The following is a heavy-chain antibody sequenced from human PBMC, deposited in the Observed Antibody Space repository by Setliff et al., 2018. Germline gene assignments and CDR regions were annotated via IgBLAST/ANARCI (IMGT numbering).Heavy chain of an antibody. Sequence: SGPTLVNPTQTLTLTCTFSGFSLSTSGMCVSWIRQPPGKALEWLARIDWDDDKYYSTSLKTRLTISKDTSKNQVVLTMTNMDPVETATYYCARIRWDSSSRVENDYYYMDVWGKATTVTVSS. CDR3: ARIRWDSSSRVENDYYYMDV. J-gene: IGHJ6*03. CDR2: IDWDDDK. V-gene: IGHV2-70*11. CDR1: GFSLSTSGMC. D-gene: IGHD6-13*01.